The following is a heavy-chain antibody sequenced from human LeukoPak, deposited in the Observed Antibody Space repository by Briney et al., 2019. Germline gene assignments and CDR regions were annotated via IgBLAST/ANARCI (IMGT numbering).Heavy chain of an antibody. V-gene: IGHV3-30*04. D-gene: IGHD6-13*01. CDR2: ISYDGSNK. CDR3: AKAASSSWPSYYYGMDV. CDR1: GFTFSSYA. J-gene: IGHJ6*02. Sequence: GGSLRLSCAASGFTFSSYAMHWVRQAPGKGLEWVAVISYDGSNKYYADSVKGRFTISRDNSKNTVYLQMSSLRVDDTAVYYCAKAASSSWPSYYYGMDVWGQGTTVTVSS.